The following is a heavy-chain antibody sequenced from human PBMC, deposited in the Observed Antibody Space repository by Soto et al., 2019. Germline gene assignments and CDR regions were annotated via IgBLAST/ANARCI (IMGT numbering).Heavy chain of an antibody. CDR2: INPNSGGT. D-gene: IGHD6-13*01. CDR3: ARSRRDSNDYYYYGMDV. Sequence: ASVKVSCTASGYTFTGYYMHWVRQAPGQGFEWMGWINPNSGGTNYAQKFQGWVTMTRDTSISTAYMELSRLRSDDTAVYYCARSRRDSNDYYYYGMDVWGQGTTVTVSS. V-gene: IGHV1-2*04. J-gene: IGHJ6*02. CDR1: GYTFTGYY.